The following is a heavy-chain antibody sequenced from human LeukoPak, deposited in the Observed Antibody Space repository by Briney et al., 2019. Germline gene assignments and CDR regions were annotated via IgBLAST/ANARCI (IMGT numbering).Heavy chain of an antibody. V-gene: IGHV3-23*01. CDR2: ISGSGGST. CDR1: GFTFSSYA. J-gene: IGHJ4*02. Sequence: GGSLRLSCAASGFTFSSYAMSWVRQAPGKGLEWVSAISGSGGSTYYADSVKGRLTISRDNSKNTLYLQMNSLRAEDTAVYYCAKVSGIAAAGTRHFDYWGQGTLVTVSS. CDR3: AKVSGIAAAGTRHFDY. D-gene: IGHD6-13*01.